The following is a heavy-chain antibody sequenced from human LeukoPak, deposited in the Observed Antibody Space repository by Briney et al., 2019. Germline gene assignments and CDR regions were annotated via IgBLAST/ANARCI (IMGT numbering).Heavy chain of an antibody. CDR3: ARAPGLYYYGSGSYYNPRFDY. J-gene: IGHJ4*02. CDR1: GGSFSGYY. Sequence: SETLSLTCAVYGGSFSGYYWSWIRQPPGKGLEWIGEINHSGSTNYNPSLKSRVTISVDTSKNQFSLKLSSVTAADTAVYYCARAPGLYYYGSGSYYNPRFDYWGQGTLVTVSS. D-gene: IGHD3-10*01. V-gene: IGHV4-34*01. CDR2: INHSGST.